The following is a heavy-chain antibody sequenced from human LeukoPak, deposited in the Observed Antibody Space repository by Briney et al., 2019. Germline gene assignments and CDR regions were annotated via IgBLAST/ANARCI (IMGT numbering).Heavy chain of an antibody. CDR3: ARVAVAGTVNWFDP. V-gene: IGHV1-18*01. CDR2: ISAYNGNT. CDR1: GYTFTSYG. J-gene: IGHJ5*02. Sequence: ASVKVSCKXSGYTFTSYGISWVRQAPGQGLEWMGWISAYNGNTNYSQKLQGRVTMTTDTSTSTAYMELRSLRSDDTAVYYCARVAVAGTVNWFDPWGQGTLVTVSS. D-gene: IGHD6-19*01.